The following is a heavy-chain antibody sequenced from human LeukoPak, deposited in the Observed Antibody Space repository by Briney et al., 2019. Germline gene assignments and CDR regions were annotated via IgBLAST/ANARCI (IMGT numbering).Heavy chain of an antibody. J-gene: IGHJ4*02. CDR3: AREEYSSSWYDY. V-gene: IGHV1-18*01. CDR1: GYTFTTYG. Sequence: ASVKVSCKTSGYTFTTYGITWVRQAPGQGLEWMGWISAYNGNTNYAQKLQGRVTMTTDTSTSTAYMELRSLRSDDTAVYYCAREEYSSSWYDYWGQGTLVTVSS. CDR2: ISAYNGNT. D-gene: IGHD6-13*01.